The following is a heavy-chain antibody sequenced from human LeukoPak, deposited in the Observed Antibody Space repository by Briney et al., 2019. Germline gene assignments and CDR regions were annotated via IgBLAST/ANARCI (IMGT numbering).Heavy chain of an antibody. J-gene: IGHJ5*02. V-gene: IGHV3-30*02. CDR1: GFTFNSYG. CDR3: AKRGQFYYGSGSTNWLDP. Sequence: GGSLRLSCAASGFTFNSYGMHWVRQAPGKGLEWEAFIRYDGTNQYYADSVKGRFTISRDNFKNTLYLQMNSLKPEDTAVYYCAKRGQFYYGSGSTNWLDPWGQGTLVTVSS. CDR2: IRYDGTNQ. D-gene: IGHD3-10*01.